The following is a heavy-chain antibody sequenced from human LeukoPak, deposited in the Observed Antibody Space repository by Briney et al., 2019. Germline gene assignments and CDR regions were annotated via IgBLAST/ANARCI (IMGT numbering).Heavy chain of an antibody. CDR1: GFTFSSCA. D-gene: IGHD3-22*01. J-gene: IGHJ3*02. Sequence: PGGSLRLSCSASGFTFSSCAMHWVRQAPGKGLEYVSGIRSNGGSTYYADSVKGRFTISRDNSKNTLYLQMSSLRAADTAVYYCVKGDGSGYYSDAFDMWGQGTMVTVSS. V-gene: IGHV3-64D*06. CDR3: VKGDGSGYYSDAFDM. CDR2: IRSNGGST.